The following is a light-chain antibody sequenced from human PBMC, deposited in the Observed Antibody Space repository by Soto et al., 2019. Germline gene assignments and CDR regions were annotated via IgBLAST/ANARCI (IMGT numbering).Light chain of an antibody. V-gene: IGLV2-18*02. J-gene: IGLJ1*01. Sequence: QSALTQPPSGSGSPGQSVAISCTGTSSDVGSYNRVAWYRQPPGTAPKLIIYDVTNRPSGVPDRFSGSKSGNTASLTISGLQAEDEADYYCNSFTTSSTYVFGTGTKVTVL. CDR2: DVT. CDR3: NSFTTSSTYV. CDR1: SSDVGSYNR.